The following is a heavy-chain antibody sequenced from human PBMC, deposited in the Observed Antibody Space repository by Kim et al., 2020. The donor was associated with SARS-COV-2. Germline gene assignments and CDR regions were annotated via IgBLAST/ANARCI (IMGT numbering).Heavy chain of an antibody. J-gene: IGHJ6*02. CDR2: ISYDGSNK. Sequence: GGSLRLSCAASGFTFSSYGMHWVRQAPGKGLEWVAVISYDGSNKYYADSVKGRFTISRDNSKNTLYLQMNSLRAEDTAVYYCARDSTFNDYGDFVDYYYGMDVWGQGTTVTVSS. CDR1: GFTFSSYG. D-gene: IGHD4-17*01. CDR3: ARDSTFNDYGDFVDYYYGMDV. V-gene: IGHV3-33*05.